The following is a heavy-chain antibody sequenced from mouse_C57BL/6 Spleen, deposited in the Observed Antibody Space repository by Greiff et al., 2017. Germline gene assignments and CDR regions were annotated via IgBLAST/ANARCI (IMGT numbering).Heavy chain of an antibody. CDR1: GYTFTSYW. J-gene: IGHJ1*03. V-gene: IGHV1-61*01. CDR2: FYPSDSDT. CDR3: ARGADYYGSIPWYFDV. D-gene: IGHD1-1*01. Sequence: VQLQQPGAELVRPGSSVKLSCKASGYTFTSYWMDWVKQRPGQGLEWIGNFYPSDSDTHYNQKFKDKATLTVDKSSSTAYMQLSSLTSEDAAVYYCARGADYYGSIPWYFDVWGTGTTVTVSS.